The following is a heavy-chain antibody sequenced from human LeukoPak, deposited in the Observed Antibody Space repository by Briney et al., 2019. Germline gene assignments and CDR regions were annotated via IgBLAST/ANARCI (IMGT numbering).Heavy chain of an antibody. V-gene: IGHV3-30*18. CDR2: ISNDGSKK. D-gene: IGHD5-18*01. CDR1: RFTFSSYG. J-gene: IGHJ4*02. Sequence: GGSLRLSCAASRFTFSSYGMHWVRQAPGKGLDWVAVISNDGSKKYYADSVKGRFTISRDNSKNTLSLQVSSLRTEDTAVYYCAKDRYSYAFEYSDSWGQGTLVTASS. CDR3: AKDRYSYAFEYSDS.